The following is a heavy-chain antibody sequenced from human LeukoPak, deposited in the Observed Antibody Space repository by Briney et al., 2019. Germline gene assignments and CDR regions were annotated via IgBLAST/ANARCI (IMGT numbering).Heavy chain of an antibody. CDR3: ARVIAVVRGGGLSYYYAMDV. J-gene: IGHJ6*02. CDR1: GFTFSSYE. CDR2: ISSSGSTM. V-gene: IGHV3-48*03. Sequence: PGGSLRLSCAASGFTFSSYEMNWVRQAPGKGLEWVSYISSSGSTMYYADSVKGRFTISRDNGKTSLYLQMNSLRDEDTAVYYCARVIAVVRGGGLSYYYAMDVWGQGTTVTVSS. D-gene: IGHD3-10*01.